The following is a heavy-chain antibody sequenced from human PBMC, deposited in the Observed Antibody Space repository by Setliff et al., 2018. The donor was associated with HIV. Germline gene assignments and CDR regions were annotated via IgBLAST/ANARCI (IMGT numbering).Heavy chain of an antibody. Sequence: ASVKVSCKASGYTFTAYYMHWVQQAPGKGLEWVGRVDPEDGETMYAEKFQDRVTITADTSTDTAYLELSSLRSEDTAVYYCATVSGDYYDSSDRPWGQGTLVTV. CDR1: GYTFTAYY. CDR2: VDPEDGET. D-gene: IGHD3-22*01. V-gene: IGHV1-69-2*01. CDR3: ATVSGDYYDSSDRP. J-gene: IGHJ5*02.